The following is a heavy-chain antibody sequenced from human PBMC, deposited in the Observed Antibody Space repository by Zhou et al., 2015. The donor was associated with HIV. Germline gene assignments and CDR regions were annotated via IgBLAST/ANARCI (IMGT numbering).Heavy chain of an antibody. D-gene: IGHD6-6*01. Sequence: EVQLVESGGDLVQPGRSLRLSCEASGFTFSNYDMEWVRQPTGKGLEWVSGIGVVDDTYYSDSVKGRFTISRENAKNSLYLQMNSLRAGDTAVYYCARLGAGQSSSPERGMDVWGQGDDGHRLL. CDR3: ARLGAGQSSSPERGMDV. J-gene: IGHJ6*02. CDR2: IGVVDDT. CDR1: GFTFSNYD. V-gene: IGHV3-13*01.